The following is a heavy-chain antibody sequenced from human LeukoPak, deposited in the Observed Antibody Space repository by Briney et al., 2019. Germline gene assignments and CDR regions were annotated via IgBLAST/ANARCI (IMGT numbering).Heavy chain of an antibody. J-gene: IGHJ4*02. CDR2: IYPGDSDT. CDR1: GYSFTSYW. Sequence: GESLKISCKGSGYSFTSYWIGWVRRMPGKGLEWMGIIYPGDSDTRYGPSFQGQVTISADKSITTAYLQWSSLKASDAAMYYCARQRGEQEYFDYWGQGTLVTVSS. D-gene: IGHD3-10*01. CDR3: ARQRGEQEYFDY. V-gene: IGHV5-51*01.